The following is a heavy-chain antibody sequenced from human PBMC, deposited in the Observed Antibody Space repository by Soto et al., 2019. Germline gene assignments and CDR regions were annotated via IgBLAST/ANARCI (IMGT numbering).Heavy chain of an antibody. Sequence: SETLSLTCAVYGGSFSGYYWSWIRQPPGKGLEWIGEINHSGSTNYNPSLKSRVTISVDTSKNQFSLKLSSVTAADTAVYYCARGDILTGYYSSKKDCWFDPWGQGTLVTVSS. CDR3: ARGDILTGYYSSKKDCWFDP. V-gene: IGHV4-34*01. J-gene: IGHJ5*02. D-gene: IGHD3-9*01. CDR1: GGSFSGYY. CDR2: INHSGST.